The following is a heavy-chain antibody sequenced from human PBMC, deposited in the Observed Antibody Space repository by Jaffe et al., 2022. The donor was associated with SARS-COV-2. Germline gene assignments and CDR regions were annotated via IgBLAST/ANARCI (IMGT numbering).Heavy chain of an antibody. V-gene: IGHV3-23*04. CDR3: AKDYYGSGNYFYYYYYMDV. Sequence: EVQLVESGGGLVQPGGSLRLSCAASGFTFNSYAMSWVRQAPGKGLEWVSAISGSGGSTYYADSVKGRFTISRDNSKNTLYLQMNSLRAEDTAVYYCAKDYYGSGNYFYYYYYMDVWGKGTTVTVSS. CDR2: ISGSGGST. D-gene: IGHD3-10*01. J-gene: IGHJ6*03. CDR1: GFTFNSYA.